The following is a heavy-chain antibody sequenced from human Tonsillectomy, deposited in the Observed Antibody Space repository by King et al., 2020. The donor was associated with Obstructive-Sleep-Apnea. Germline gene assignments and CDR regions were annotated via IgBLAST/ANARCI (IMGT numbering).Heavy chain of an antibody. CDR2: IFYSGST. CDR3: ARLLSLVRGVTRHWYFDL. J-gene: IGHJ2*01. CDR1: GGSINNYY. V-gene: IGHV4-59*08. D-gene: IGHD3-10*01. Sequence: QLQESGPGLVKPSETLSLTCNISGGSINNYYWNWVRQPPGKGLEWIGYIFYSGSTSYSPSLTSRVPISVDRSKTPFSLNVCSVTAADPAVYYCARLLSLVRGVTRHWYFDLWGRGTLVTVSS.